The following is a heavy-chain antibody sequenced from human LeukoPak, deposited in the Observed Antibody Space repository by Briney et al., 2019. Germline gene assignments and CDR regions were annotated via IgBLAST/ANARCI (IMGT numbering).Heavy chain of an antibody. CDR2: INPYKYNT. V-gene: IGHV1-18*01. D-gene: IGHD4-11*01. Sequence: ASVKVSCKASGYTFTSHGITWVRQAPGEGLEWMGWINPYKYNTHYAQKFEGRVTMTTDTSTSTAYMELRSLRSDDTAVYYCARSNVAIGPYWDWGQGTLVTVSS. CDR3: ARSNVAIGPYWD. J-gene: IGHJ4*02. CDR1: GYTFTSHG.